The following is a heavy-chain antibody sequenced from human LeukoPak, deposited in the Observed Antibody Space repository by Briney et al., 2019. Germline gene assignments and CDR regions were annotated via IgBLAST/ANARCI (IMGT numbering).Heavy chain of an antibody. D-gene: IGHD6-19*01. CDR2: LSNSGNTI. V-gene: IGHV3-11*04. Sequence: PGGSLSLSCAASGFPFSDYYMSWIRQAPGKGLEWISYLSNSGNTIYYADSVKGRFTISRDNAKNSLYLQMNSLRAEDTAVYYCARVAVTGIGVDYWGQGILVTGSS. J-gene: IGHJ4*02. CDR3: ARVAVTGIGVDY. CDR1: GFPFSDYY.